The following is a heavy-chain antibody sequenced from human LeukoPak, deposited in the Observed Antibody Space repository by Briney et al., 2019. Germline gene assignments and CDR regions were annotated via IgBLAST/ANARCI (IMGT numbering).Heavy chain of an antibody. CDR1: GFTFSSYW. D-gene: IGHD1-26*01. CDR2: IKQDASEK. CDR3: ASQWGRGNGYFEF. V-gene: IGHV3-7*02. J-gene: IGHJ4*02. Sequence: PGGSLRLSCAASGFTFSSYWMIWVRQAPGKGLEWAANIKQDASEKYCVDSVKGRFTISRDNAKDSLYVQMNSLRAEDTAVYYCASQWGRGNGYFEFWGQGTLVTVSS.